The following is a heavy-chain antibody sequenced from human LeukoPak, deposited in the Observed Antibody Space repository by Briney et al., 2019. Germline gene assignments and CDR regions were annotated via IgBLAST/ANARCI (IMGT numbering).Heavy chain of an antibody. CDR2: INHSGST. D-gene: IGHD2-15*01. V-gene: IGHV4-34*01. J-gene: IGHJ3*02. CDR1: GGCFSGYY. Sequence: SETLSLTCAVYGGCFSGYYWSWIRQPPGKGLEWIVEINHSGSTNYNPSPKSRVTISVDTSKNQFSLKLSSVTAADTAVYYCCSYGLDAFDIWGQGTMVTVSS. CDR3: CSYGLDAFDI.